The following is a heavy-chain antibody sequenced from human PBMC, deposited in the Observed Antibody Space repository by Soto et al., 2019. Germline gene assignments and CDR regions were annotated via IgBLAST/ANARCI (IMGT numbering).Heavy chain of an antibody. Sequence: EVQLVESGGGLVQPGGSLRLSCAASGFTFSSYSMHWVRQAPGKGLEWVSYISSSSSTIYYADSVKGRFTISRDNAKKSLYLHMISLRVEERDVYDCARRLGGYYGTGGNTDVWGKGTAVTVSS. V-gene: IGHV3-48*01. CDR3: ARRLGGYYGTGGNTDV. D-gene: IGHD3-10*01. J-gene: IGHJ6*03. CDR2: ISSSSSTI. CDR1: GFTFSSYS.